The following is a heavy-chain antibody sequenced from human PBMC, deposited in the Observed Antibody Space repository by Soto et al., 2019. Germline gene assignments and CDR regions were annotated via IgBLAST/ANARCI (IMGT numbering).Heavy chain of an antibody. Sequence: QVQLQESGPGLVKPSQTLSLTCTVSGGSISSGDYYWSWIRQPPGKGLEWIGYIYYSGSTYYNPSLKRRVTISVDPSKNQFSLKLSSVTAADTAVYYCARGEGPYGDYPPPVDYWGQGTLVTVSS. D-gene: IGHD4-17*01. V-gene: IGHV4-30-4*01. CDR2: IYYSGST. CDR3: ARGEGPYGDYPPPVDY. CDR1: GGSISSGDYY. J-gene: IGHJ4*02.